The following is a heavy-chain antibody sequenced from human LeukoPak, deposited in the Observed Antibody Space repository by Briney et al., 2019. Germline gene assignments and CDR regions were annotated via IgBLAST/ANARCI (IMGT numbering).Heavy chain of an antibody. CDR3: ARPPPRIAARPISNWFAP. CDR2: INHRGST. CDR1: GGSDSGNY. V-gene: IGHV4-34*01. J-gene: IGHJ5*02. D-gene: IGHD6-6*01. Sequence: SETLSLTCAVHGGSDSGNYRSWTCHPQGKGLEWSGEINHRGSTNYKPSIKSRVPISVDTSKHQFSLKLSSVTAADTAVYYCARPPPRIAARPISNWFAPWGQGTLVTVSS.